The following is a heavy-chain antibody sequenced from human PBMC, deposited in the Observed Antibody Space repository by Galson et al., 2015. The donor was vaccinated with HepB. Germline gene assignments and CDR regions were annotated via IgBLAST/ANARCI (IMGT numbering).Heavy chain of an antibody. CDR3: ARDEYSLIPWNYYGMDV. V-gene: IGHV3-66*03. CDR1: GFTVSSYY. D-gene: IGHD4-11*01. J-gene: IGHJ6*02. CDR2: IYSSGVT. Sequence: SLRLSCAASGFTVSSYYMNWVRQAPGKGLEWVSIIYSSGVTYYADSVKGRFTISRDHSKNTLYLQMNSLRTEDTAVYYCARDEYSLIPWNYYGMDVWGQGTTVTVSS.